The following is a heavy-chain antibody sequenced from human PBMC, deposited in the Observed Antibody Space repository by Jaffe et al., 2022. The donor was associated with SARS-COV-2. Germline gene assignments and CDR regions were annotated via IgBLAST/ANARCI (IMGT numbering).Heavy chain of an antibody. J-gene: IGHJ5*02. Sequence: HLVESGGGVVQPGGSLRLSCAASGFNFRYYAMHWVRQAPGKGLDWVTVISSDGSDQYYADSVKGRFTVSRDNSEDTLYLQMDSLKTDDTALYYCARGGGVAMVRGVTDPWGQGTLVTVSS. V-gene: IGHV3-30*04. CDR3: ARGGGVAMVRGVTDP. CDR2: ISSDGSDQ. D-gene: IGHD3-10*01. CDR1: GFNFRYYA.